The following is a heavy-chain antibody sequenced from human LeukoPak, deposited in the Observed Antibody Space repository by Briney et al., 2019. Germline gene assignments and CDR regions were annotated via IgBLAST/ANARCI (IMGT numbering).Heavy chain of an antibody. D-gene: IGHD1-26*01. J-gene: IGHJ6*01. CDR3: AKMKGHPLPKYYMDV. CDR2: ISGTGDNT. CDR1: GFTFSGFA. Sequence: PGGSLRLSCAASGFTFSGFAMSWVRRTPGMGLEWVSGISGTGDNTLYADSVKGRFTISRDNSKNTLYLEMNSLRAEDTAIYYCAKMKGHPLPKYYMDVWGQGTTVTVSS. V-gene: IGHV3-23*01.